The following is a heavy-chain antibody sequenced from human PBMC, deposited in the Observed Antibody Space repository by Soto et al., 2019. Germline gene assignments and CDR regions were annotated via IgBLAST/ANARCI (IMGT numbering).Heavy chain of an antibody. CDR1: GGSISSGDYY. D-gene: IGHD3-3*01. J-gene: IGHJ6*02. V-gene: IGHV4-30-4*01. Sequence: ASETLSLTCTVSGGSISSGDYYWSWIRQPPGKGLEWIGYIYYSGSTYYNPSLKSRVTISVDTSKNQFSLKLSSVTAADTAVYYCARDRLRFLEWFPAPFGMDVWGQGTTVTVSS. CDR2: IYYSGST. CDR3: ARDRLRFLEWFPAPFGMDV.